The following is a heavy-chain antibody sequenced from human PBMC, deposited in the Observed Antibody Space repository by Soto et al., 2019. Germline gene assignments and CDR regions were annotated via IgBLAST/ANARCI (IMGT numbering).Heavy chain of an antibody. CDR3: AREREYYGSGSQNYFDS. J-gene: IGHJ4*02. CDR2: IIPIFGTA. V-gene: IGHV1-69*05. Sequence: QVQLVQSGAKVKRPGSSVKVSCKASGGTFSSYGITWIRQAPGQGLEWMGGIIPIFGTANYAQKFQGRVSLSRAESPSTPYMERSMLSFEDKAVYYCAREREYYGSGSQNYFDSWGQGTLVTVSS. CDR1: GGTFSSYG. D-gene: IGHD3-10*01.